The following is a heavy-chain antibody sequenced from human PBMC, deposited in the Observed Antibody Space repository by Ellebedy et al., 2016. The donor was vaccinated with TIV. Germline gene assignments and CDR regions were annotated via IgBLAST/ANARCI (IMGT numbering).Heavy chain of an antibody. Sequence: SVKVSXXASGGTFSSYAISWVRQAPGQGLEWMGGIIPIFGTANYAQKFQGRVTITADKSTSTVYMELSSLRSEDTAVYYCARFDATGHNSWGQGTLVTVSS. CDR1: GGTFSSYA. CDR2: IIPIFGTA. CDR3: ARFDATGHNS. D-gene: IGHD3-9*01. J-gene: IGHJ4*02. V-gene: IGHV1-69*06.